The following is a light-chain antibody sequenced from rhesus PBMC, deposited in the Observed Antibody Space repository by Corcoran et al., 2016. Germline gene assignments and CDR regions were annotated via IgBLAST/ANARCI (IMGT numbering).Light chain of an antibody. V-gene: IGKV1-74*01. Sequence: DIQMTQSPSSLSASVGDRVTITCRASENVNNYLNWYQQKPGKAPKLLIYKAFTLQSGVPSRFSGSGSGTDYTFTISSLQPDDVATYYCQHCYGTPYSFGQGTKVEIK. CDR3: QHCYGTPYS. CDR2: KAF. J-gene: IGKJ2*01. CDR1: ENVNNY.